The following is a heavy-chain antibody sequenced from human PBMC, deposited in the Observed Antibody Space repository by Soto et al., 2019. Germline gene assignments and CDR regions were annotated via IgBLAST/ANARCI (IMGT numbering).Heavy chain of an antibody. CDR1: GYTFTSYG. J-gene: IGHJ4*02. Sequence: ASVKVSCKASGYTFTSYGISWVRQAPGQGLEWMGWISAYNGNTNYAQKLQGRVTMTTDTSTSTAYMELRSLRSDDTAVYCCARSSSSSKGRIFDYWAREPWSPSPQ. D-gene: IGHD6-6*01. CDR2: ISAYNGNT. CDR3: ARSSSSSKGRIFDY. V-gene: IGHV1-18*01.